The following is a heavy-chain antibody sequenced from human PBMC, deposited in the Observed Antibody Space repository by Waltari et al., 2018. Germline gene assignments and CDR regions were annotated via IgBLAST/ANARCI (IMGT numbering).Heavy chain of an antibody. D-gene: IGHD2-21*02. J-gene: IGHJ5*02. Sequence: EVQLVESGGDLVQPGGSLRLYCAASGFTFSRSWMTWVRQAPGKGLEWVGNIQQNGSEKWYADSVRGRFTISRDNAMNSLYLQMNSLRVEDTAVYYCARDLVATPPWGQGTLVTVSS. V-gene: IGHV3-7*01. CDR1: GFTFSRSW. CDR2: IQQNGSEK. CDR3: ARDLVATPP.